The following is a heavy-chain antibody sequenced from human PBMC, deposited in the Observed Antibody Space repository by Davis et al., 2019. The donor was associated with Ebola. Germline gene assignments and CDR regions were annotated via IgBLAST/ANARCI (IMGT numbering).Heavy chain of an antibody. CDR2: ISSNGGST. D-gene: IGHD3-3*01. Sequence: GESLKISCAASGFTFSSYGMHWVRQAPGKGLEYVSAISSNGGSTYYANSVKGRFTISRDNSKNTLYLQMGSLRAEDTAVYYCARDHPYYDFWSGYYRGKDGMDVWGQGTTVTVSS. CDR1: GFTFSSYG. V-gene: IGHV3-64*01. J-gene: IGHJ6*02. CDR3: ARDHPYYDFWSGYYRGKDGMDV.